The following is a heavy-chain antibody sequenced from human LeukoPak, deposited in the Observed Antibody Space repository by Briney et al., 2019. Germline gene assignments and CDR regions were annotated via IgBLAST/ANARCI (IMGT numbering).Heavy chain of an antibody. CDR2: INPSGAST. Sequence: ASVKVSFKASGYAFTTYYMHWVRQAPGQGLEWMGSINPSGASTNYAQKFQGRVTMTRDTSTSTVYMELSSLRSEDTAVYYCARDRDYDILTGPQYWGQGSLVAVSS. V-gene: IGHV1-46*01. J-gene: IGHJ4*02. CDR1: GYAFTTYY. CDR3: ARDRDYDILTGPQY. D-gene: IGHD3-9*01.